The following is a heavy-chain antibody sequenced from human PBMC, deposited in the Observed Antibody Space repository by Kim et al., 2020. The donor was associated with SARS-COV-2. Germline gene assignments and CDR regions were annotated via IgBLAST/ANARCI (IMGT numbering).Heavy chain of an antibody. CDR2: KIGST. CDR3: ARGERLDS. V-gene: IGHV1-8*01. Sequence: KIGSTGYAQEFQGRVTMSRDTSTNTAYMELNSLRVEDTAVYYCARGERLDSWGQGTLVTVSS. D-gene: IGHD1-26*01. J-gene: IGHJ4*02.